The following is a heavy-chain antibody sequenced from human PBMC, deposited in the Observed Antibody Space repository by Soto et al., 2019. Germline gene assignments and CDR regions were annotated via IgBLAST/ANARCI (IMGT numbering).Heavy chain of an antibody. CDR3: ATFRPLLTGYRYPAY. J-gene: IGHJ4*02. D-gene: IGHD3-9*01. V-gene: IGHV4-39*01. CDR2: IYYGGST. Sequence: QLQLLESGPGLVKPSETLVLTCTVSADSINNSSHYWGWIRQPPGRGLEWIGAIYYGGSTYDNPSLKSRVSLSVDTSKNQFSLRLSSVTAADTAIYYCATFRPLLTGYRYPAYWAPGTLVTVSS. CDR1: ADSINNSSHY.